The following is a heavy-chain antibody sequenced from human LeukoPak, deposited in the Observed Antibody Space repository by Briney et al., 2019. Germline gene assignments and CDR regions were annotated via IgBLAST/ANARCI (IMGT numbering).Heavy chain of an antibody. CDR1: GGSFSGYY. Sequence: SSETLSLTCAVYGGSFSGYYWSWIRQPPGKGLEWIGEINHSGSTNYNPSLKSQVTISVDTSKNQFSLKLSSVTAADTAVYYCARYGGKGGLVYWGQGTLVTVSS. D-gene: IGHD4-23*01. J-gene: IGHJ4*02. CDR2: INHSGST. CDR3: ARYGGKGGLVY. V-gene: IGHV4-34*01.